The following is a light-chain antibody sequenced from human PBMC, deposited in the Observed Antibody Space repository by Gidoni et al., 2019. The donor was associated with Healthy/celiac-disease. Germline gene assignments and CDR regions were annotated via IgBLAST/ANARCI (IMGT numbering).Light chain of an antibody. CDR1: SSDVGGYNY. V-gene: IGLV2-14*01. Sequence: QSALTQPASVSGSPGQSITISCTGTSSDVGGYNYVSWYQQQQGKAPKLMIYEVSNRPSGVSNRCSGSKSGNTASLTISGLQAEDEADYYCSSYTSSSTFVFGGGTKLTVL. CDR2: EVS. J-gene: IGLJ2*01. CDR3: SSYTSSSTFV.